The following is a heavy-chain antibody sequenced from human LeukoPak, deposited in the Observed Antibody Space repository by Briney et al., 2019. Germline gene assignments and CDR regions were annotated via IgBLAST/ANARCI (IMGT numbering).Heavy chain of an antibody. V-gene: IGHV2-70*04. CDR1: GFSLTTRGVR. D-gene: IGHD3-22*01. CDR3: ARALITTIPGDYFAY. CDR2: IDWDDGR. J-gene: IGHJ4*01. Sequence: SGPALVKPPQTLTLTCTFSGFSLTTRGVRVSWIRRPPGKALEWLPRIDWDDGRFYSASLKTRLTISKDTSKNQVVLTMTNMDPVDTATYYCARALITTIPGDYFAYWGHGTPVTVAS.